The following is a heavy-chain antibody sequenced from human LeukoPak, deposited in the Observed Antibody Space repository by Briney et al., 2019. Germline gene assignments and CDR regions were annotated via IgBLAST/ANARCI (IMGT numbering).Heavy chain of an antibody. Sequence: PGGSLRLSCAASGFTFSSYAMSWVRQAPGKGLEWVSAISGSGGSTYYADSVKGRFTISRDHSKNTLYLQMNSLRAEDTAVYYCAKDVRCSSTSCLFDYWGQGTLVTVSS. D-gene: IGHD2-2*01. CDR2: ISGSGGST. V-gene: IGHV3-23*01. J-gene: IGHJ4*02. CDR3: AKDVRCSSTSCLFDY. CDR1: GFTFSSYA.